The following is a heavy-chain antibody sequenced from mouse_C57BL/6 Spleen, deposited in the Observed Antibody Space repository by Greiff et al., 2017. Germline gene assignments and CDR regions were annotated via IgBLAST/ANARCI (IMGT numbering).Heavy chain of an antibody. Sequence: QVQLQQSGAELAKPGASVKLSCKASGYTFTSYWMHWVKQRPGQGLEWIGYINPSSGYTKYNQKFKDKATLTADKSSSTAYMQLSSLTYEDSAVYYCARTPYGNYVYFDYWGQGTTRTVSS. D-gene: IGHD2-1*01. V-gene: IGHV1-7*01. CDR2: INPSSGYT. CDR1: GYTFTSYW. J-gene: IGHJ2*01. CDR3: ARTPYGNYVYFDY.